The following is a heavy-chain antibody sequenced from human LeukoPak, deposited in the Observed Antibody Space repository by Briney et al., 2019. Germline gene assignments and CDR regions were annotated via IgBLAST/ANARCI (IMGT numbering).Heavy chain of an antibody. CDR1: GGSISSGDCY. D-gene: IGHD2-15*01. J-gene: IGHJ3*02. Sequence: SETLSLTCTVSGGSISSGDCYWSWIRQHPGKGLEWIAYIFYSGTSYYNPSLKSRVMISVDTSKNQFSLKLSSVTAADTAIYYCARTCSGGSCYLAFDIWGQGTMVTVSS. CDR3: ARTCSGGSCYLAFDI. CDR2: IFYSGTS. V-gene: IGHV4-31*03.